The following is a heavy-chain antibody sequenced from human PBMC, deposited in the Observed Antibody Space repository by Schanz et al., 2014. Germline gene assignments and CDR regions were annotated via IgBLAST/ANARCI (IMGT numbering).Heavy chain of an antibody. CDR2: ISASGGTT. J-gene: IGHJ3*02. CDR1: GLIFSNYV. D-gene: IGHD4-17*01. Sequence: ESGGGLVQPGGSLKLSCAASGLIFSNYVMSWVRQAPGKGLEWVSAISASGGTTYYADSVKGRFTISRDNSKNTLYLQMNTLRAEDTAVYYCARKMKLGVYGGKGHDSLDIWGQGTMVTVAS. CDR3: ARKMKLGVYGGKGHDSLDI. V-gene: IGHV3-23*01.